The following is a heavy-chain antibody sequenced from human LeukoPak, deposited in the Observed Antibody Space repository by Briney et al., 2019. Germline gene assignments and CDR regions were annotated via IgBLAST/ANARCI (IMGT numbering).Heavy chain of an antibody. CDR2: ISSGSSYI. CDR3: AGLDIVVVVAATGAFDI. V-gene: IGHV3-21*01. CDR1: GFTFGSYT. J-gene: IGHJ3*02. Sequence: GGSLRLSCAASGFTFGSYTLNWVRQAPGKGLEWLSSISSGSSYIYYADSVKGRFTISRDNANNSLYLQLHSLRAEDTAVYYCAGLDIVVVVAATGAFDIWGQGTMVTVSS. D-gene: IGHD2-15*01.